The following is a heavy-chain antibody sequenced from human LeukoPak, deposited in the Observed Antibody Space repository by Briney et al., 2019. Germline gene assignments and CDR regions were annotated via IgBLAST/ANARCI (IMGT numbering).Heavy chain of an antibody. CDR2: INPDGSWT. V-gene: IGHV3-74*01. CDR1: GVPFSIYW. D-gene: IGHD6-19*01. J-gene: IGHJ6*03. Sequence: GGSLRLSCAVSGVPFSIYWMHWARQAPGKGPVWVSRINPDGSWTSYADSVKGRFTISRDNAKNILYLQMNSLRAEDTAVYYCAKGRRVAGMNHYYYYYMDVWGKGTTVTVSS. CDR3: AKGRRVAGMNHYYYYYMDV.